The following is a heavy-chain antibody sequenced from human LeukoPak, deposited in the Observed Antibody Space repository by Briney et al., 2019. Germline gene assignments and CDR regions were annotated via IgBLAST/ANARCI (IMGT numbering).Heavy chain of an antibody. D-gene: IGHD6-19*01. CDR2: ISSSSSYI. Sequence: PGGSLRLSCAASGFTFSSYSMNWVRQAPGKGLEWVSSISSSSSYIYYADSVKGRFTIPRDNAKNSLYLQMNSLRAEDTAVYYCARDEQWLADYWGQGTLVTVSS. CDR1: GFTFSSYS. J-gene: IGHJ4*02. CDR3: ARDEQWLADY. V-gene: IGHV3-21*01.